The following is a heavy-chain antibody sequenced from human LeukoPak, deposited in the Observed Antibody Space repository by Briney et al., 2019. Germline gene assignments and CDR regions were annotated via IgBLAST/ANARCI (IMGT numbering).Heavy chain of an antibody. Sequence: GGSLRLSCAASGFTFSSYEMNWVRQAPGEGLEWVSYISSSGSTIYYADSVKGRFTISRDNAKNSLYLQMNSLRAEDTAVYYCARGGGSQYYFDYWGQGTLVTVSS. J-gene: IGHJ4*02. D-gene: IGHD3-16*01. CDR3: ARGGGSQYYFDY. CDR2: ISSSGSTI. V-gene: IGHV3-48*03. CDR1: GFTFSSYE.